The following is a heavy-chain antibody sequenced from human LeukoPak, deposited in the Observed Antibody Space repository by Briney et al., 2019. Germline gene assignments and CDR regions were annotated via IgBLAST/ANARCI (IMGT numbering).Heavy chain of an antibody. CDR2: IRTKADNSAT. J-gene: IGHJ6*02. CDR3: TRLRPAGIESYFYYGMDV. Sequence: GGSLRLSCAASGFTFSGSAIHWVRQASGKGLEWVGRIRTKADNSATAYAASVKGRFTISRDDSKHTASLEMNSLKTEDTAVYYCTRLRPAGIESYFYYGMDVWGQGTSVTVS. D-gene: IGHD6-13*01. CDR1: GFTFSGSA. V-gene: IGHV3-73*01.